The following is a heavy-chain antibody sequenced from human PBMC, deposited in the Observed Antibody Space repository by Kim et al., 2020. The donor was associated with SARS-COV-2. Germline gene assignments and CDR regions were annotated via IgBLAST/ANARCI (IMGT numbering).Heavy chain of an antibody. CDR3: SRISVSSSWYFDY. J-gene: IGHJ4*02. CDR2: INPYNGNT. CDR1: GYTFGNYE. D-gene: IGHD6-13*01. Sequence: ASVKVSCKASGYTFGNYEINWVRQAPGRGLEWMGWINPYNGNTNYAQKFQGRVTMNTDTSTSTAYMRLRSLKSDDTAVYYCSRISVSSSWYFDYWGQGTLVTVSS. V-gene: IGHV1-18*01.